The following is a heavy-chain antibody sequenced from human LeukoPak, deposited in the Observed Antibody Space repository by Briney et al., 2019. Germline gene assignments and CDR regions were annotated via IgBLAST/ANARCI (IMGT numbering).Heavy chain of an antibody. CDR2: ISSSSSYI. J-gene: IGHJ2*01. Sequence: PGGSLRLSCAASGFTFSGYSMIWVRQAPGKGLEWVSSISSSSSYIYYADSVKGRFTISRDNAKNSLYLQMNSLRAEDTAVYYCARDYYDYVWGSYRPGYWYFDLWGRGTLVTVSS. D-gene: IGHD3-16*02. CDR3: ARDYYDYVWGSYRPGYWYFDL. CDR1: GFTFSGYS. V-gene: IGHV3-21*01.